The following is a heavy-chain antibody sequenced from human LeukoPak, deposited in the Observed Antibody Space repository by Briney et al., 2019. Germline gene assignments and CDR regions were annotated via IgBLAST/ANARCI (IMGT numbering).Heavy chain of an antibody. D-gene: IGHD2-2*01. V-gene: IGHV4-38-2*02. CDR1: DYSVSSGYY. CDR3: ARCGCSSTSCYFRGVDWFDP. J-gene: IGHJ5*02. Sequence: SETLSLTCTVSDYSVSSGYYWGWIRQPPGKGLEWIGTIYHSGFTYYNSSLKSRLTISVDTSKNQFSLNLSSVTAADTAVYYCARCGCSSTSCYFRGVDWFDPWGQGTLVTVSS. CDR2: IYHSGFT.